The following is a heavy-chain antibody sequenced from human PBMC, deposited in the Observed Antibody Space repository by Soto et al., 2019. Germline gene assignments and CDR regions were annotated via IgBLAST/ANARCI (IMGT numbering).Heavy chain of an antibody. CDR1: GGSISSGGYY. J-gene: IGHJ6*02. D-gene: IGHD2-2*01. V-gene: IGHV4-31*03. Sequence: SETLSLTCTVSGGSISSGGYYWSWIRQHPGKGLEWIGYIYYSGSTYYNPSLKSRVTISVDTSKNQFSLKLSSVTAADTAVYYCARDGGHQLLDLRYGMDVWGQGTTVTVSS. CDR2: IYYSGST. CDR3: ARDGGHQLLDLRYGMDV.